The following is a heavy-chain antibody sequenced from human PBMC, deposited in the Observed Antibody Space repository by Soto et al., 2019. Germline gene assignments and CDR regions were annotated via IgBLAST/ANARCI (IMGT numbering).Heavy chain of an antibody. CDR2: IRNKANSYAT. V-gene: IGHV3-73*01. CDR1: GFTFSGSS. D-gene: IGHD2-15*01. Sequence: GSLRLSCAASGFTFSGSSVHWVRQASGKGLEWVGRIRNKANSYATAYAASVRGRFTISRDDSKNTAFLQMNSLNTEDTAVYYCISHSPEDMIRTWGQGTLVTVSS. J-gene: IGHJ4*02. CDR3: ISHSPEDMIRT.